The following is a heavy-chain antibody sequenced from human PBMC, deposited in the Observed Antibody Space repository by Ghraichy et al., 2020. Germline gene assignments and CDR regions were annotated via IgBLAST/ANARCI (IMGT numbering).Heavy chain of an antibody. V-gene: IGHV4-59*08. CDR3: PGNKYGIDV. CDR2: IYYSGST. J-gene: IGHJ6*02. D-gene: IGHD4-23*01. CDR1: GGSISSYY. Sequence: SQTLSLTCTVSGGSISSYYWSWIRQPPGKGLEWIGYIYYSGSTNYNPSLKSRVTISVDTSKNQFSLKLSSVTAADTAVYYCPGNKYGIDVWGQGTTVTVSS.